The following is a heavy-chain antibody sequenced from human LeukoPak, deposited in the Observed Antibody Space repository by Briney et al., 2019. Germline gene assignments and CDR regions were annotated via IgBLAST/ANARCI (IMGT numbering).Heavy chain of an antibody. CDR1: KFAFSSYA. CDR3: AKSPGVLRYFDWLSSGYFDY. J-gene: IGHJ4*02. V-gene: IGHV3-23*01. D-gene: IGHD3-9*01. Sequence: PGGSLRLSCAASKFAFSSYAMSWVRQAPGKGLEWVSAISGSGGSTYYADSVKGRFTISRDNSKNTLYLQMNSLRAEDTAVYYCAKSPGVLRYFDWLSSGYFDYWGQGTLVTVSS. CDR2: ISGSGGST.